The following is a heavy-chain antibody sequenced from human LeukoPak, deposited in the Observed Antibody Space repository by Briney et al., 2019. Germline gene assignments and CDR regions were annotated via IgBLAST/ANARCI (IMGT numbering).Heavy chain of an antibody. J-gene: IGHJ6*02. CDR1: GNTFTSDD. CDR2: LIPNRGIT. D-gene: IGHD5-18*01. CDR3: ARPRRLWAYGMDV. Sequence: GASLKVSCEASGNTFTSDDLNWVRDANAQGREPMGRLIPNRGITGYTQKSRGRVTMTRNTSINRSYMELRRLRTEDTAVYDCARPRRLWAYGMDVWGQGTTVTVSS. V-gene: IGHV1-8*01.